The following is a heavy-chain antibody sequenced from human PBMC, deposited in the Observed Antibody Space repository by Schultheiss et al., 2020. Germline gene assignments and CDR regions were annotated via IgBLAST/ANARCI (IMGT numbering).Heavy chain of an antibody. V-gene: IGHV3-53*01. CDR3: ARDYMGRDGYNYFDY. J-gene: IGHJ4*02. CDR2: IYSGGST. CDR1: GFTVSSNY. Sequence: ESLKISCAASGFTVSSNYMSWVRQAPGKGLEWVSVIYSGGSTYYADSVKGRFTISRDNSKNTLYLQMNSLRAEDTAVYYCARDYMGRDGYNYFDYWGQGTLVTVSS. D-gene: IGHD5-24*01.